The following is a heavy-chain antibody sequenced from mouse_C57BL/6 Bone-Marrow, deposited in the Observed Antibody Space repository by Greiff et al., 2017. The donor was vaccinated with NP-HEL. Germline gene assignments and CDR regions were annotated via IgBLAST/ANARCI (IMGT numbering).Heavy chain of an antibody. CDR3: ARHSSNDDAMDY. CDR1: EYEFPSHD. D-gene: IGHD2-12*01. CDR2: INSDGGST. V-gene: IGHV5-2*01. Sequence: EVKLMESGGGLVQPGESLKLSCESNEYEFPSHDMSWVRKTPEKRLELVAAINSDGGSTYYPDTMERRFIISRDNTKKTLYLQISSLRSEDTALYYCARHSSNDDAMDYWGQGTSVTVSS. J-gene: IGHJ4*01.